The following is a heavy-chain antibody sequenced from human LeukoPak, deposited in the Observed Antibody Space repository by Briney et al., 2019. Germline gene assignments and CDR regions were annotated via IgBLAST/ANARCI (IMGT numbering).Heavy chain of an antibody. Sequence: SETLSLTCTVSGGSISSYYWSWIRQPPGKGLEWIGHIYGSGNTNYNPSLKSRLTISVDTPKNDFSLQLTSVTAADTAVYYCARGTGWLPDWWGQGTLVTVSS. CDR3: ARGTGWLPDW. CDR2: IYGSGNT. J-gene: IGHJ4*02. CDR1: GGSISSYY. V-gene: IGHV4-59*01. D-gene: IGHD6-19*01.